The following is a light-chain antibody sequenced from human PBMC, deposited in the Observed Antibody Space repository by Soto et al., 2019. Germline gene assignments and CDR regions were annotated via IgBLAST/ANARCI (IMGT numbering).Light chain of an antibody. V-gene: IGKV1-5*01. CDR2: DAS. Sequence: DIHMTQSPSTLSASVGDIFTITCRASQSIRSLLAWYQQKPGKAPKVLIYDASSLGSGVPSRLSGSGSGTEFTLTISSLKPDDFATYFCQQYQNYSTFGHGTRLEIK. J-gene: IGKJ5*01. CDR1: QSIRSL. CDR3: QQYQNYST.